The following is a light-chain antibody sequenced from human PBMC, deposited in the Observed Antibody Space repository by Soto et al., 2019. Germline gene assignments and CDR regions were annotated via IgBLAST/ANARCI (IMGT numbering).Light chain of an antibody. V-gene: IGKV1-39*01. Sequence: DVQMTQSPYSLSASVGDRVTITCRASQSISSYLNWYQQKPGKAPKLLIYAASSLQSGVPSRFSGSGSGTEFTLTISSLQPDDFATYYCQQLNSYPSITFGQGTRLEIK. CDR1: QSISSY. J-gene: IGKJ5*01. CDR3: QQLNSYPSIT. CDR2: AAS.